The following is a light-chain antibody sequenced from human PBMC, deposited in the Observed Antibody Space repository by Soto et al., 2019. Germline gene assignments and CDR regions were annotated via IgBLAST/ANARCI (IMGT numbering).Light chain of an antibody. Sequence: DIQMTQSPSTLSASVGDGVTITCRASQTINNCLAWYQQKPGKAPKLLISDASNLESGVPSRFSGSGSGTEFTLSINSLQPDDFATYYCQQCYIYWTFGQGTKVEI. V-gene: IGKV1-5*01. CDR2: DAS. CDR3: QQCYIYWT. J-gene: IGKJ1*01. CDR1: QTINNC.